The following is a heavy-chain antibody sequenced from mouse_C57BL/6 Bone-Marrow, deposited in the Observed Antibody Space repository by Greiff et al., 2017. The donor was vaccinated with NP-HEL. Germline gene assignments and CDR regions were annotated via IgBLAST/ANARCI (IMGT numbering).Heavy chain of an antibody. CDR3: ARAPLYYGSSYNDY. Sequence: VQLQQPGAELVKPGASVKLSCKASGYTFTSSWMHWVKQRPGQGLEWIGMIHPNSGSTNSNEKFKSTATLTVDKSSSTAYLQLSSLTSEDSAVYYGARAPLYYGSSYNDYWGKGTTRTVSS. J-gene: IGHJ2*01. V-gene: IGHV1-64*01. D-gene: IGHD1-1*01. CDR2: IHPNSGST. CDR1: GYTFTSSW.